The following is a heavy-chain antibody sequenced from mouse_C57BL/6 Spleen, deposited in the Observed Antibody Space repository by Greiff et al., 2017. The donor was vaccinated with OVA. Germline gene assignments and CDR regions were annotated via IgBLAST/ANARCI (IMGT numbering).Heavy chain of an antibody. D-gene: IGHD1-1*01. V-gene: IGHV1-69*01. CDR1: GYTFTSYW. CDR2: IDPSDSYT. J-gene: IGHJ1*03. Sequence: QVQLKQPGAELVMPGASVKLSCKASGYTFTSYWMHWVKQRPGQGLEWIGEIDPSDSYTNYNQKFKGKSTLTVDKSSSTAYMQLSSLTSEDSAVYYCARSYYGSGYFDVWGTGTTVTVSS. CDR3: ARSYYGSGYFDV.